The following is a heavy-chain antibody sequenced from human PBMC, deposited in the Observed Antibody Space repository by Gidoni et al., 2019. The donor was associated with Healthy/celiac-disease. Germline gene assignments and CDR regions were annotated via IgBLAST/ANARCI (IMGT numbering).Heavy chain of an antibody. CDR2: SIPIFGTA. V-gene: IGHV1-69*01. D-gene: IGHD6-19*01. CDR3: ARGGGAVAGTAHDDYGMDV. CDR1: GGTFRSYA. J-gene: IGHJ6*02. Sequence: QVPLVQSGAEVKQPGSSVKVSCKASGGTFRSYAISWVRQAPGKGLEWMVGSIPIFGTANYAQKFQGRVTSTADEATSTAYMELSSLRAEDTAVDYCARGGGAVAGTAHDDYGMDVWGQGTTVTVSS.